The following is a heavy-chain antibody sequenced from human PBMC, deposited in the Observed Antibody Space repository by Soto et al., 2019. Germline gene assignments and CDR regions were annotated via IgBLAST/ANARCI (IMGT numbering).Heavy chain of an antibody. CDR2: ISYDGSNK. CDR3: AKDGDYGDYYYGMDV. CDR1: GFTFSSYG. V-gene: IGHV3-30*18. Sequence: GGSLRLSXAASGFTFSSYGMHWVRQAPGKGLEWVAVISYDGSNKYYADSVKGRFTISRDNSKNTLYLQMNSLRAEDTAVYYCAKDGDYGDYYYGMDVWGQGTTVTVSS. J-gene: IGHJ6*02. D-gene: IGHD4-17*01.